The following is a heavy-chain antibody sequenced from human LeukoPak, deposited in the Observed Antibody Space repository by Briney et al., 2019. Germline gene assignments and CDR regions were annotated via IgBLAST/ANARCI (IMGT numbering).Heavy chain of an antibody. Sequence: GGSLRLSCAASRFTFSNYWMNWVRQAPGKVLEWVANIKQDASEKYYVDSVRGRFTISRDNAKNSLYLQMDSLRGEDTAVYFCARGVAALMDVWGKGTTVTVSS. CDR2: IKQDASEK. V-gene: IGHV3-7*04. CDR1: RFTFSNYW. D-gene: IGHD6-6*01. J-gene: IGHJ6*03. CDR3: ARGVAALMDV.